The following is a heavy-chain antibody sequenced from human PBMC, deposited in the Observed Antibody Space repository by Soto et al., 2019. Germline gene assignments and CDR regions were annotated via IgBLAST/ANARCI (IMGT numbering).Heavy chain of an antibody. V-gene: IGHV1-3*01. D-gene: IGHD2-15*01. CDR1: GYTFTSYA. Sequence: ASVKVSCKASGYTFTSYAMHWVRQAPGQRLEWMGWINAGNGNTKYSQKFQGRVTITRDTSASTAYMELSSLRSEDTAVYYCARADIVVVVAAQYNWFDPWGQGTLVTVSS. J-gene: IGHJ5*02. CDR2: INAGNGNT. CDR3: ARADIVVVVAAQYNWFDP.